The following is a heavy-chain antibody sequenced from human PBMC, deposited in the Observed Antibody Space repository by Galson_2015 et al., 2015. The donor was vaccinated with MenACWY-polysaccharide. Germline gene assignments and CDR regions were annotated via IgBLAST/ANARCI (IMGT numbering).Heavy chain of an antibody. Sequence: MNPNSGNTGYAQKFQGRVTMTRNTSISIAYMELSSLRSEDTAVYYCARGGKYYYDSSGYLNWFDPWGQETLVTVSS. CDR3: ARGGKYYYDSSGYLNWFDP. J-gene: IGHJ5*02. D-gene: IGHD3-22*01. CDR2: MNPNSGNT. V-gene: IGHV1-8*01.